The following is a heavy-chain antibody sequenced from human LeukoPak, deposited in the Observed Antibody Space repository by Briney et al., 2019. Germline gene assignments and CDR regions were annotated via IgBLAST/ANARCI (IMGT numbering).Heavy chain of an antibody. J-gene: IGHJ4*02. CDR3: AREGGHLAAAGIGDY. CDR2: INPNSGGT. CDR1: GYTFTGYY. V-gene: IGHV1-2*02. D-gene: IGHD6-13*01. Sequence: ASVKVSCKASGYTFTGYYMHWVRQAPGQGLEWMGWINPNSGGTNYAQKFQGRVTMTRDTSISTACMELSRLRSDDTAVYYCAREGGHLAAAGIGDYWGQGTLVTVSS.